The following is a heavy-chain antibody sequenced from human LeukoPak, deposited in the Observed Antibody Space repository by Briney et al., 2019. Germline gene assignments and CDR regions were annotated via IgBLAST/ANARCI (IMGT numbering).Heavy chain of an antibody. Sequence: ASVKVSCKASGYTFTSYYMYWVRQAPGQGLEWMGWINPNTGGTNYAQKFRGRVTMTTDTSTSTAYMELSSLRSEDTAVYYCARGNRYYGSGSYSYYYYMDVWGKGTTVTISS. V-gene: IGHV1-2*02. CDR3: ARGNRYYGSGSYSYYYYMDV. CDR2: INPNTGGT. CDR1: GYTFTSYY. D-gene: IGHD3-10*01. J-gene: IGHJ6*03.